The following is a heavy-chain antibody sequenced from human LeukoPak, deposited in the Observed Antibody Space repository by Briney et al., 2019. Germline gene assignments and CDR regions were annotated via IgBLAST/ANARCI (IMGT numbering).Heavy chain of an antibody. V-gene: IGHV3-23*01. CDR2: IFPSGGEI. CDR3: AKSQGRKRPTFFPQGQRTKGYFDY. J-gene: IGHJ4*02. CDR1: GFTFSTFA. Sequence: GGSLRLSCAASGFTFSTFAMIWVRQPPGKGLEWVSSIFPSGGEIHYADSVRGRFTLSRDNSKNTLYLQMNSLRAEDTAVYYCAKSQGRKRPTFFPQGQRTKGYFDYWGQGTLVTVSS. D-gene: IGHD2/OR15-2a*01.